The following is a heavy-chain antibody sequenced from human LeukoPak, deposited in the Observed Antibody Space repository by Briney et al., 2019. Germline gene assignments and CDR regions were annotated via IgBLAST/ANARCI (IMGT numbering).Heavy chain of an antibody. CDR1: GYTFTGYY. V-gene: IGHV1-2*02. CDR2: INPNSGGT. D-gene: IGHD3-3*01. CDR3: ARDRVSAPTYYDFWSRYYTDAFDI. Sequence: ASVKVSCKASGYTFTGYYMHWVRQAPGQGLEWMGWINPNSGGTNYAQKFQGRVTMTRDTSISTAYMELSRLRSDDTAVYYCARDRVSAPTYYDFWSRYYTDAFDIWGQGTMVTVSS. J-gene: IGHJ3*02.